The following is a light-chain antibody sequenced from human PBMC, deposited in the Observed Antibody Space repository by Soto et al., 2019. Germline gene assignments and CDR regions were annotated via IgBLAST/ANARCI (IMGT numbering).Light chain of an antibody. Sequence: EIVLTQSPDTLSLSPGERATLSCRASQSVSSSYLAWYQQKPGQAPRLLIYGASSRATGIPDRFSGSGSGTDFTLTISRLEPEDCAVYYCQQYGSSPWTFGQGTKVEIK. CDR1: QSVSSSY. J-gene: IGKJ1*01. CDR2: GAS. CDR3: QQYGSSPWT. V-gene: IGKV3-20*01.